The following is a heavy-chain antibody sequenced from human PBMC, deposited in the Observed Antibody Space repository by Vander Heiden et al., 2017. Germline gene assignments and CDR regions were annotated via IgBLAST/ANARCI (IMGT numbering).Heavy chain of an antibody. V-gene: IGHV1-69*01. CDR1: GGTFSSYA. D-gene: IGHD6-13*01. Sequence: QLVQSGAEVKKPGSSVKASCKASGGTFSSYAISGVRQAPGQGLEWMGGIIPIFGTANYAQKFQGRVTITADESTSTAYMELSSLRSEDTAVYYCATGGGDSWQPETYYYYGMDVWGQGTTVTVSS. CDR2: IIPIFGTA. J-gene: IGHJ6*02. CDR3: ATGGGDSWQPETYYYYGMDV.